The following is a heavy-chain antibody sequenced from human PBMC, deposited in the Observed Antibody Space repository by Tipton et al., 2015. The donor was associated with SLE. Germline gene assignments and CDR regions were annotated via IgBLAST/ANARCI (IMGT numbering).Heavy chain of an antibody. CDR3: ATHANSSGTYCSSAGCYAFGI. CDR2: IMPIFGTT. Sequence: QLVQSGAEVKKPGSSVKVSCKASGGTLRSYAITWVRQAPGQGLEWMGGIMPIFGTTHHAQKFQGRLTIATDESMSIAYMELSSLRSEDTAVYYCATHANSSGTYCSSAGCYAFGIWGQGTRSASLQ. CDR1: GGTLRSYA. V-gene: IGHV1-69*05. J-gene: IGHJ3*02. D-gene: IGHD2-2*01.